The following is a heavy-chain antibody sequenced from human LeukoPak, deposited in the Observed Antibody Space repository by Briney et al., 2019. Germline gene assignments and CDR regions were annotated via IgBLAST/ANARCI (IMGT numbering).Heavy chain of an antibody. CDR2: IYNYGST. CDR1: GASITSYY. Sequence: PSETLSLTCTTSGASITSYYWAWIRQSPEKGLEWIGYIYNYGSTKYEPSLKSRVRISDDTAKTQFSLNLKSVTAADTAAYYCSRGVGYGDSRHYDHWGHGILVTVSS. J-gene: IGHJ4*01. V-gene: IGHV4-59*01. D-gene: IGHD4-17*01. CDR3: SRGVGYGDSRHYDH.